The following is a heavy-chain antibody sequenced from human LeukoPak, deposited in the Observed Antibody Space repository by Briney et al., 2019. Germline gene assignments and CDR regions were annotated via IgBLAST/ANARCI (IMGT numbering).Heavy chain of an antibody. D-gene: IGHD3-10*01. CDR3: ARDHSYYFGSQTSTLDV. V-gene: IGHV4-31*03. CDR1: GASISTGGFY. Sequence: SETLSLTCTISGASISTGGFYWTWIRQPPGEGLEWIGYIYYTGSVDYNSSLKSRLTISLDTSKNRFSLKLNSVTAADTAVYYCARDHSYYFGSQTSTLDVWGQGTAVTVSS. J-gene: IGHJ6*02. CDR2: IYYTGSV.